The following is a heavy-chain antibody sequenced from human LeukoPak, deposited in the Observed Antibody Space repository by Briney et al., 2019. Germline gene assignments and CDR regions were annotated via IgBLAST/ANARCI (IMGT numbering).Heavy chain of an antibody. CDR1: GFTFSDYY. CDR2: ISSSGSTI. V-gene: IGHV3-11*04. Sequence: PGGSLRLSCAASGFTFSDYYMSWIRQAPGKGQEWVSYISSSGSTIYYADSVKGRFTISRDNAKNSLYLQMNSLRAEDTAVYYCARVHGRHYYYYMDVWGKGTTVTVSS. CDR3: ARVHGRHYYYYMDV. J-gene: IGHJ6*03.